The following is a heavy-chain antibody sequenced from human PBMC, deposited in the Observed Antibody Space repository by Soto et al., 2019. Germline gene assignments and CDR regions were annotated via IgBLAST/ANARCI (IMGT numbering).Heavy chain of an antibody. CDR3: AKHGSGRNYYGMDV. CDR2: VSGSGGST. Sequence: PGGSLRLSCAASGFTFSTYAMTWVRQAPGKGLEWVSTVSGSGGSTYYADSVKGRFTISRDNSKNTLYLQMNSLRVEDTAVYYCAKHGSGRNYYGMDVWGQGTTVTVSS. J-gene: IGHJ6*02. CDR1: GFTFSTYA. V-gene: IGHV3-23*01. D-gene: IGHD3-10*01.